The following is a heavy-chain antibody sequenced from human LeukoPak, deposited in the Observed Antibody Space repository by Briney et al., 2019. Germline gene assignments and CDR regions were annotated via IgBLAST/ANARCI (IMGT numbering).Heavy chain of an antibody. CDR2: VDHTGST. CDR3: ARGRVSSSTWYSTYYYYFYMDV. J-gene: IGHJ6*03. V-gene: IGHV4-59*01. D-gene: IGHD1-1*01. CDR1: DDSITMYY. Sequence: SETLPLTCSVSDDSITMYYWTWIRQPPGKGLEWIGYVDHTGSTNFNPSLNGRVSISRDTTKNLFSLRLRSVTAADTAVYFCARGRVSSSTWYSTYYYYFYMDVWGKGTTVTVSS.